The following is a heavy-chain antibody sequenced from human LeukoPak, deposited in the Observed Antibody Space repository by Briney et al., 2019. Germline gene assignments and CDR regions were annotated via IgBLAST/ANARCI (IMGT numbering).Heavy chain of an antibody. D-gene: IGHD2-21*02. CDR2: ISDSGGST. V-gene: IGHV3-23*01. CDR1: GFTFSNYA. J-gene: IGHJ4*02. CDR3: AKGMGAYCDGDCSSRILDF. Sequence: PGRSLRLSCAPSGFTFSNYAMSWVRQAPGKGLEWVSIISDSGGSTIYADSVKGRFTISRDNSKNTLYLQMNSLRAVDTGTYYCAKGMGAYCDGDCSSRILDFWGQGILVTVSS.